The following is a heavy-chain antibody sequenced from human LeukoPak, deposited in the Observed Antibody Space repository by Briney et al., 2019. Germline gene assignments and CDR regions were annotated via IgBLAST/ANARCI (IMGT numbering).Heavy chain of an antibody. CDR1: GYTFTSYG. CDR2: ISAYNGST. Sequence: ASVKVSCKASGYTFTSYGISWVRQAPGQGLEWMGWISAYNGSTNYAQKLQGRVTMTTDTSTSTAYMELRSLRSDDTAVYYCASISYYYDSSGYDYLGQGTLVTVSS. J-gene: IGHJ4*02. V-gene: IGHV1-18*01. D-gene: IGHD3-22*01. CDR3: ASISYYYDSSGYDY.